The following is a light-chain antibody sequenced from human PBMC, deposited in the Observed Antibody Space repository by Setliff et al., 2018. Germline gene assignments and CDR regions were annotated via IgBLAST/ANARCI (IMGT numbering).Light chain of an antibody. CDR2: DVS. CDR1: SSDVGGYNY. CDR3: SSYTSSSTLPV. J-gene: IGLJ3*02. V-gene: IGLV2-14*04. Sequence: CTGTSSDVGGYNYVSWYQQHPGKAPKLMIYDVSNRPSGVSNRFSGSKSGNTASLTISGLQAEDEADYYCSSYTSSSTLPVFGGGTKVTVL.